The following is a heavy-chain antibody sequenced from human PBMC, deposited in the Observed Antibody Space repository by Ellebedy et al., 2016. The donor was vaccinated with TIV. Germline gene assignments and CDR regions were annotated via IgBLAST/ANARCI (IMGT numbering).Heavy chain of an antibody. CDR2: ISYDGSNK. CDR1: GFTFSSYG. V-gene: IGHV3-30*03. J-gene: IGHJ4*02. D-gene: IGHD3-22*01. Sequence: GGSLRLSCAASGFTFSSYGIHWVRQAPGKGLEWVAVISYDGSNKYYADSVKGRFTISRDNSKNTLYLQMNSLRAEDTAVYYCVVHYDSSGRGSPDYWGQGTLVTVSS. CDR3: VVHYDSSGRGSPDY.